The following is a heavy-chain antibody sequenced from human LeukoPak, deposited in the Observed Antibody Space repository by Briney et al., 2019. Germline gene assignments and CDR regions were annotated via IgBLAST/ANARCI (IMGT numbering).Heavy chain of an antibody. D-gene: IGHD6-13*01. J-gene: IGHJ4*02. V-gene: IGHV4-39*01. Sequence: PSETLSLTCTVSGGSISSSSYYWGWSRQPPGKGLEWIGSIYYSGSTYYNPSLKSRVTISVDTSKNQFSLKLSSVTAADTAVYYCARRIAAADPYYFDYWGQGTLVTVSS. CDR3: ARRIAAADPYYFDY. CDR1: GGSISSSSYY. CDR2: IYYSGST.